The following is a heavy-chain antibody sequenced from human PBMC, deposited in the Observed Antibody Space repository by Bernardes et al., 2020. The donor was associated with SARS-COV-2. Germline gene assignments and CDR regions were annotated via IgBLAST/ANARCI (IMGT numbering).Heavy chain of an antibody. V-gene: IGHV3-33*01. CDR3: ARDGQLPPYDYVWGTYRTSQYYFDY. D-gene: IGHD3-16*02. Sequence: GGSLRLSCAASGFTFSSYGMHWVRQAPGKGLEWVAVIWYDGSNKYYADSVKGRFTISRDNSKNTLYLQMNSLRAEDTAVYFCARDGQLPPYDYVWGTYRTSQYYFDYWGQGTLVTVSS. J-gene: IGHJ4*02. CDR2: IWYDGSNK. CDR1: GFTFSSYG.